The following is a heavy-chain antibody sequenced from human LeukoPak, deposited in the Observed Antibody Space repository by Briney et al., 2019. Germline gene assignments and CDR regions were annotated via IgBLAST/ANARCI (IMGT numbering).Heavy chain of an antibody. CDR3: ARDQLLSYYFDY. CDR2: IYHSGGT. CDR1: GYSISSGYY. Sequence: SETLSLTCAVSGYSISSGYYWGWIRQPPGKGLEWIGSIYHSGGTYYNPSLKSRVTISVDTSKNQFSLKLSSVTAADTAVYYCARDQLLSYYFDYWGQGTLVTVSS. J-gene: IGHJ4*02. D-gene: IGHD2-2*01. V-gene: IGHV4-38-2*02.